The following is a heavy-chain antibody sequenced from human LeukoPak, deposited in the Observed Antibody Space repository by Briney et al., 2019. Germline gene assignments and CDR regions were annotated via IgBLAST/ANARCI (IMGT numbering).Heavy chain of an antibody. CDR1: GFTFSSYW. CDR3: AKSSTAPGGDDL. V-gene: IGHV3-7*01. J-gene: IGHJ5*02. CDR2: IKHHGSEK. D-gene: IGHD4-11*01. Sequence: GGSLRLSCAASGFTFSSYWMSWVRQAPGKGLEWVANIKHHGSEKYYVDSVKGRFTIARDNAKNSLYLQMNSLRAEDTAVSYCAKSSTAPGGDDLWGQGTLVTVSS.